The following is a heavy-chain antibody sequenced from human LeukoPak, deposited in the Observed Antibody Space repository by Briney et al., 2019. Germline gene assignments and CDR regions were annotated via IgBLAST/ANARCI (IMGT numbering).Heavy chain of an antibody. D-gene: IGHD2-2*02. J-gene: IGHJ5*02. V-gene: IGHV3-23*01. CDR1: GFTFSNYA. Sequence: TGGSLRLSCVASGFTFSNYAMSWVRQAPGKGLEWVSAITGSGGNTYYADSVKGRFTISRDNSKNTVFLQMNSLRGEDTAVYHCAKEVGYCTSSNCYSWFDPWGQGTQVTVSS. CDR2: ITGSGGNT. CDR3: AKEVGYCTSSNCYSWFDP.